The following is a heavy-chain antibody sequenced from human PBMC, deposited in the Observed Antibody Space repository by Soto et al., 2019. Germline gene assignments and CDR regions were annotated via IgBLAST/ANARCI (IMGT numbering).Heavy chain of an antibody. Sequence: EVQLWESGGGLVQPGGSLRLSCAASGFTFSSYAMRWVRQAPVKGLEWVSAISGSGGSTYYADSVKGRFTISRDNSKNTLSLQMNSLRAEYTAVYYCATRGSGSYYDYWGQGTLVTVSS. J-gene: IGHJ4*02. D-gene: IGHD1-26*01. V-gene: IGHV3-23*01. CDR2: ISGSGGST. CDR3: ATRGSGSYYDY. CDR1: GFTFSSYA.